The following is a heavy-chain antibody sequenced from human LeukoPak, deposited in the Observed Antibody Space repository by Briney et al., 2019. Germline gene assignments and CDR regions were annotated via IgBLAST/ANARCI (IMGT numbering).Heavy chain of an antibody. Sequence: SQTLSLTCTVSGGSISSGSYYWSWIRQPAGKGLEWIGRIYTSGSTNYNPSLKSRVTISVDTSKNQFSLKLSSVTAADTAVYYCVLATVVGSYYYYMDVWGKGTTVTISS. CDR3: VLATVVGSYYYYMDV. D-gene: IGHD4-23*01. CDR2: IYTSGST. V-gene: IGHV4-61*02. CDR1: GGSISSGSYY. J-gene: IGHJ6*03.